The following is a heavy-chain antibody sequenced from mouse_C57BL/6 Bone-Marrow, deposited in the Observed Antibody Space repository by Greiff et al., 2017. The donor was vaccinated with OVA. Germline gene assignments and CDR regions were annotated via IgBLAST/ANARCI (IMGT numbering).Heavy chain of an antibody. CDR1: GYTFTDYY. V-gene: IGHV1-26*01. D-gene: IGHD1-1*01. Sequence: VQLQQSGPELVKPGASVKISCKASGYTFTDYYMNWVKQSHGKSLEWIGDINPNNGGTSYNQKFKGKATLTVDKSSSTAYMELRSLTSEDSAVYYCAVYYYGSSYYFDYWGQGTTLTVSS. CDR3: AVYYYGSSYYFDY. CDR2: INPNNGGT. J-gene: IGHJ2*01.